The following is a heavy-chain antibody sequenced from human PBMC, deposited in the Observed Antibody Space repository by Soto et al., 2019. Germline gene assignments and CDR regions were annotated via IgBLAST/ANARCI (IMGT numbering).Heavy chain of an antibody. CDR1: GYSFTGYN. CDR3: ARVGSSGPLGGDAFDI. V-gene: IGHV1-2*02. CDR2: INPYSGGT. D-gene: IGHD6-19*01. Sequence: GASVKVPCKASGYSFTGYNVHWVRQAPGQGLEWMGWINPYSGGTNYAQKFQGRVTMTRDTSISTGYMELSRLRSDDTAVYYCARVGSSGPLGGDAFDIWGQGTMVTVSS. J-gene: IGHJ3*02.